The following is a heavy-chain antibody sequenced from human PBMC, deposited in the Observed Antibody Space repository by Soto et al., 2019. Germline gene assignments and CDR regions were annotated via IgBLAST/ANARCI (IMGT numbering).Heavy chain of an antibody. Sequence: ASVKVSCKASGYTFTSYGTSWVRQAPGQGLEWMGWISAYNGNTNYAQKLQGRVTMTTDTSTSTAYMELRSLRSDDTAVYYCARVTMIPLYWYLDLWGRGTLVTVSS. D-gene: IGHD3-22*01. CDR1: GYTFTSYG. CDR3: ARVTMIPLYWYLDL. J-gene: IGHJ2*01. V-gene: IGHV1-18*01. CDR2: ISAYNGNT.